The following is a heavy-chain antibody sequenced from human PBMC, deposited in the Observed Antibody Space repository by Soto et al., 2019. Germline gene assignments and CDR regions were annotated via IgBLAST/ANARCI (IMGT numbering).Heavy chain of an antibody. Sequence: EVQLVESGGGLVQPGGSLKLSCAASGFTFSGSAMRWVRQASGKGLEWVGRIRDKANSYATAYTASVKGRFTISRDDSKNTAYLQMNSLKTEDTAVYYCTRLYCGGDCDFDSWGQGTLVTVSS. V-gene: IGHV3-73*02. J-gene: IGHJ4*02. D-gene: IGHD2-21*02. CDR2: IRDKANSYAT. CDR3: TRLYCGGDCDFDS. CDR1: GFTFSGSA.